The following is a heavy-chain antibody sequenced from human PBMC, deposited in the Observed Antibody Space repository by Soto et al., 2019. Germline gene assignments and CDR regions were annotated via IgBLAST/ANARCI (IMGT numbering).Heavy chain of an antibody. V-gene: IGHV1-46*01. Sequence: QVQLVPSGAEVRKPGASVRLSCKASGYTLTRFYLHWVRQAPGQGLEWMGIINTRGGTTAYAQKFRGRLTVTRETSTSTVYMELSNLRSEDTAIYYCARGPDDSDVPRWDYWGQGTRVTVSS. CDR3: ARGPDDSDVPRWDY. J-gene: IGHJ4*02. CDR1: GYTLTRFY. CDR2: INTRGGTT. D-gene: IGHD4-17*01.